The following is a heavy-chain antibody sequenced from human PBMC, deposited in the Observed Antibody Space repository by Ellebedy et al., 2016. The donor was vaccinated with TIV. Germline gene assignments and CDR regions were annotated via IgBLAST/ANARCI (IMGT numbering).Heavy chain of an antibody. CDR1: GGSISSSNW. D-gene: IGHD3-22*01. CDR3: ARDPAYDSSGYYGYWFDP. V-gene: IGHV4-4*02. Sequence: MPSETLSLTCAVSGGSISSSNWWSWVRQPPGKGLEWIGEIYHSGSTNYNPSLKSRVTISVDKSKNQFSLKLSSVTAADTAVYYCARDPAYDSSGYYGYWFDPWGQGTLVTVSS. J-gene: IGHJ5*02. CDR2: IYHSGST.